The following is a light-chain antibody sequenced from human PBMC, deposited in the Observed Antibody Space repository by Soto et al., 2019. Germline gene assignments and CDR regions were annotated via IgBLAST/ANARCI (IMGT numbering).Light chain of an antibody. Sequence: DIQVTQSPSAMSASVGDRVTITCRANHDISNYLVWFQQRPGEVPKRLIYAASTLESGVPSRFSDSASGTEFTLTISSLQPEDFATYYCLQHKTYPRTFGRGT. J-gene: IGKJ1*01. CDR3: LQHKTYPRT. V-gene: IGKV1-17*03. CDR1: HDISNY. CDR2: AAS.